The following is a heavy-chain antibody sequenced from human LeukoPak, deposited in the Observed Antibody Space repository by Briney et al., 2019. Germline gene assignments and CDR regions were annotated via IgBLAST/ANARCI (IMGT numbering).Heavy chain of an antibody. Sequence: GGSLRLSCAASGFSFSNFGIHWFRQAPGKGLEWVALIRHDGSYKYYADSVKGRFTISRDNSKNMVYLQMSSLRAEDTAIYYCAKDENYCSGTTCYKNQFDYWGQGTLVTVSS. CDR2: IRHDGSYK. CDR1: GFSFSNFG. CDR3: AKDENYCSGTTCYKNQFDY. V-gene: IGHV3-30*02. D-gene: IGHD2-2*01. J-gene: IGHJ4*02.